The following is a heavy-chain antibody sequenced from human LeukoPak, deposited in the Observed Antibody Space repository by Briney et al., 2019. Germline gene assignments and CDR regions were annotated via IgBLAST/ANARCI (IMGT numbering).Heavy chain of an antibody. CDR3: ARGSITMVRGVITDYYYYGMDV. V-gene: IGHV3-7*01. Sequence: GGSLRLSCAASGFTFSSYWMSWVRQAPGKGLEWVANIKQDGSEKYYVDSVKGRLTISRDNAKNSLYLQMNSLRAEDTAVYYCARGSITMVRGVITDYYYYGMDVWGKGTTVTVSS. CDR2: IKQDGSEK. CDR1: GFTFSSYW. J-gene: IGHJ6*04. D-gene: IGHD3-10*01.